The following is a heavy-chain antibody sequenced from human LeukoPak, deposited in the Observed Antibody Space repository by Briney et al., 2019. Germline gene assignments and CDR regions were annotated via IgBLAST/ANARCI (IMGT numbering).Heavy chain of an antibody. CDR2: IYSGGST. D-gene: IGHD3-3*01. Sequence: GGSLRLSCAASGFTVSSNYMSWVRQAPGPGLEWVSVIYSGGSTYYADSVKGRFTISRDNSKNTLYLQMNSLRAEDTAVYYCARSGYDWRPARDWGQGTLVTVSS. CDR1: GFTVSSNY. V-gene: IGHV3-53*01. J-gene: IGHJ4*02. CDR3: ARSGYDWRPARD.